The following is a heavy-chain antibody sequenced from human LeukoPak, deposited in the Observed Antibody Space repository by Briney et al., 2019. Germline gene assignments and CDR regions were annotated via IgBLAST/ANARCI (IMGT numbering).Heavy chain of an antibody. V-gene: IGHV3-48*03. J-gene: IGHJ4*02. CDR2: ITTSGSTI. CDR1: GFIFSSYV. D-gene: IGHD2-2*01. CDR3: ARRYCSSSSCLLDY. Sequence: PGGSLRLSCAASGFIFSSYVMNWVRQAPGKGLEWVSHITTSGSTIYYADSVKGRFTISRDNAKNSVYLQMNSLRAEDTAVYYCARRYCSSSSCLLDYWGQGTLVTVSS.